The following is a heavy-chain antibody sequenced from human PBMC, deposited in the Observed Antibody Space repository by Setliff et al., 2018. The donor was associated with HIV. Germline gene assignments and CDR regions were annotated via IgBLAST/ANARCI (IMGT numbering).Heavy chain of an antibody. CDR1: GFTFSTYT. D-gene: IGHD3-3*01. J-gene: IGHJ3*01. Sequence: PGGSLRLSCAASGFTFSTYTMNWVCQAPGKGLEWVSSITRTSDYIYYADSVKGRFTISRDNAKNSLYVQMTSLRAEDTAVYYCARGYDFWSGGDPLGDAFDVWGQGTMVTVSS. V-gene: IGHV3-21*01. CDR2: ITRTSDYI. CDR3: ARGYDFWSGGDPLGDAFDV.